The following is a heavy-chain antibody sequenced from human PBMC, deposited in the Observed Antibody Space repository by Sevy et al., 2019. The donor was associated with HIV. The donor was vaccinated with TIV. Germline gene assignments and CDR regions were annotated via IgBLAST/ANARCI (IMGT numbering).Heavy chain of an antibody. V-gene: IGHV3-21*01. CDR3: AAIYCSSTSCYASTGDYYYGMDV. J-gene: IGHJ6*02. Sequence: GGSLRLSCAASVFTFSSYSMNWVRQAPGKGLEWVSSISSSSSYIYYADSVKGRFTISRVNAKNSLYLQMNSLRAEDTAGYYCAAIYCSSTSCYASTGDYYYGMDVWGQGTTVTVSS. CDR2: ISSSSSYI. D-gene: IGHD2-2*01. CDR1: VFTFSSYS.